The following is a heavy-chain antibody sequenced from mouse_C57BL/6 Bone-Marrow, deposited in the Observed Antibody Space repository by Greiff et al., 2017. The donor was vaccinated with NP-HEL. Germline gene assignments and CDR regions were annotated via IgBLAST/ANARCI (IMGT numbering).Heavy chain of an antibody. J-gene: IGHJ3*01. Sequence: VQLQQSGPELVKPGASVKISCKASGYTFTDYYMNWVKQSHGKSLEWIGDINPNNGGTSYNQKFKGKATLTVDKSSSTAYMELRSLTSEDSAVYYCARYGLRWFAYWGQGTLVTVSA. CDR3: ARYGLRWFAY. D-gene: IGHD3-2*02. V-gene: IGHV1-26*01. CDR1: GYTFTDYY. CDR2: INPNNGGT.